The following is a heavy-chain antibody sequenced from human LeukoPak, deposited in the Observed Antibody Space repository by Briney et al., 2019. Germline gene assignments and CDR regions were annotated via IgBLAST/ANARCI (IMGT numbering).Heavy chain of an antibody. V-gene: IGHV3-53*01. CDR1: GFTVSSNY. CDR2: IYSGGST. CDR3: ARSQGYQLPFDY. Sequence: QPGGSLRLSCAASGFTVSSNYMSWVRQAPGKGLEWVSVIYSGGSTYYADSVKGRSTISRDNSKNTLYLQMNSLRAEDTAVYYCARSQGYQLPFDYWGQGTLVTVSS. J-gene: IGHJ4*02. D-gene: IGHD2-2*01.